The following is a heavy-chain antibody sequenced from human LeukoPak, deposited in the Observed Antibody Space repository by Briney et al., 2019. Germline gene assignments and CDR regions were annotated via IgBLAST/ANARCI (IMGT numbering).Heavy chain of an antibody. V-gene: IGHV4-30-4*01. CDR3: ASRDSSGYPDY. CDR1: GGSISSGNYY. J-gene: IGHJ4*02. CDR2: IYYSGST. Sequence: PSQTLSLTCTVSGGSISSGNYYWSWIRQPPGKGLEWIGYIYYSGSTFYNPSLKSRVTISVDTSKNQFSLKLTSVTAADTAVYYCASRDSSGYPDYWGQGTLVTVSS. D-gene: IGHD3-22*01.